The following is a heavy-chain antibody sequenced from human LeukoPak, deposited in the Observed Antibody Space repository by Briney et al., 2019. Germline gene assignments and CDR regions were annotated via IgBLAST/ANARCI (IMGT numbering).Heavy chain of an antibody. CDR2: IHHFGRT. CDR1: GDSIISYY. J-gene: IGHJ4*02. V-gene: IGHV4-59*01. Sequence: SETLSLXCSVSGDSIISYYWNWLRQSPGKGLEWIGNIHHFGRTEYNSSLRSRVTMFLDSSKNQFSLKLTSVTPTDTAEYYCARGLWTQPGLVPFNYWGQGILVTVSS. CDR3: ARGLWTQPGLVPFNY. D-gene: IGHD5-18*01.